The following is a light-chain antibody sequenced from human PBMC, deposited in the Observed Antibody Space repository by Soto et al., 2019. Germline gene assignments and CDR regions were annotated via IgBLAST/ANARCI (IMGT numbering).Light chain of an antibody. V-gene: IGLV1-40*01. CDR2: GNI. Sequence: QSVLTQPPSVSGAPGQRVTISCTGSTSNIGAGYDVHWYQQLPGTAPKLLIYGNINRPSGVPDRFSGSKSDTSASLAITGLQDEDEADYYCQSYDSSLSGSRVFGGGTKLTVL. CDR1: TSNIGAGYD. J-gene: IGLJ2*01. CDR3: QSYDSSLSGSRV.